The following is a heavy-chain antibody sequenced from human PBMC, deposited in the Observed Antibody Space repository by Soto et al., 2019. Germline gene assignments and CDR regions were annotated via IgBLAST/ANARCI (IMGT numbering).Heavy chain of an antibody. Sequence: QVQLVESGGGVVQPGTSLRLSCAASEFIFSNFGMHWVRQAPGKGLEWVALIWYDGSNKYYADSVQGRFTISRDNSKNTVHLQMNSLTGEDTAVYYCARKKAGQLRSAFDGMDVWGQGTTVIVSS. CDR1: EFIFSNFG. V-gene: IGHV3-33*08. CDR2: IWYDGSNK. CDR3: ARKKAGQLRSAFDGMDV. D-gene: IGHD2-2*01. J-gene: IGHJ6*02.